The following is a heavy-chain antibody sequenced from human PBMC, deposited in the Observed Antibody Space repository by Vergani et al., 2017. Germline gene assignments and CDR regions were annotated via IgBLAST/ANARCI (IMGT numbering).Heavy chain of an antibody. J-gene: IGHJ6*02. V-gene: IGHV3-15*01. Sequence: EVQLVESGGGLVKPGGSLRLSCAASGFTFSNAWMSWVRQAPGKGLEWGGRIKSKNDGGTTDYAAPVKGRFTISRDDSKNTMYLQMNSLKTEDTAVYYCTXDSGGSGSQAYYYYGMDVWGQGTTVTVSS. CDR2: IKSKNDGGTT. CDR1: GFTFSNAW. CDR3: TXDSGGSGSQAYYYYGMDV. D-gene: IGHD1-26*01.